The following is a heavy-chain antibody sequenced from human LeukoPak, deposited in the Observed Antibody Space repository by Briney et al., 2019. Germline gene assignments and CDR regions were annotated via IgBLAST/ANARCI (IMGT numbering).Heavy chain of an antibody. Sequence: GGSLRLSCAASGFTFSSYAMSWVRQAPGKGLEWGSATSGSGVSTYYADSVKGRFTISRDNSKNTLYLQMNSLRAEDTAVYYCAKGRPIAARHFDYWGQGTLVTVSS. D-gene: IGHD6-6*01. CDR1: GFTFSSYA. J-gene: IGHJ4*02. CDR2: TSGSGVST. V-gene: IGHV3-23*01. CDR3: AKGRPIAARHFDY.